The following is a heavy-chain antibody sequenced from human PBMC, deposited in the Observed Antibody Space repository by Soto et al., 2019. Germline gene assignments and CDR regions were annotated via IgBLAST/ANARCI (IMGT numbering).Heavy chain of an antibody. J-gene: IGHJ1*01. CDR1: GGTFSSYA. D-gene: IGHD2-21*02. V-gene: IGHV1-69*12. CDR2: ISPICGTA. CDR3: ARGKIVVVTSLAEYVQH. Sequence: QVQLVQSGAEVKKPGSSVKVSCKASGGTFSSYAISCVRQAPGQGLAWMGGISPICGTANYAQKFQGRVTITADESTSTAYLELSSLRSEDTDVYYWARGKIVVVTSLAEYVQHWGQGTLVTVSS.